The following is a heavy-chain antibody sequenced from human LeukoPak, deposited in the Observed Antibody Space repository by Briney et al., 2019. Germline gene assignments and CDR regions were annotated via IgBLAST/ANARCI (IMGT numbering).Heavy chain of an antibody. CDR2: IIPILGIA. J-gene: IGHJ5*02. CDR3: ARDRPGEVLMVYATNWFDP. Sequence: ASVEVSCKASGGTFSSYAISWVRQAPGQGLEWMGRIIPILGIANYAQKFQGRVTITAGKSTSTAYMELSSLRSEDTAVYYCARDRPGEVLMVYATNWFDPWGQGTLVTVSS. V-gene: IGHV1-69*04. D-gene: IGHD2-8*01. CDR1: GGTFSSYA.